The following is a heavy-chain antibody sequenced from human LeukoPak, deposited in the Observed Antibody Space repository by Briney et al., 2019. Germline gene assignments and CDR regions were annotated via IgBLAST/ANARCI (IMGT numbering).Heavy chain of an antibody. J-gene: IGHJ5*02. CDR2: ISGSGGCV. CDR3: AKASMARGARNWFDP. D-gene: IGHD3-10*01. Sequence: PGGSLRLSCAASGFTFSSYAMSWVRQAPGKGLEWVSAISGSGGCVYYADSVKGRFTISRDNSKNTLYLQMNSLRAEDNAVYYCAKASMARGARNWFDPWGQGTLVTVSS. CDR1: GFTFSSYA. V-gene: IGHV3-23*01.